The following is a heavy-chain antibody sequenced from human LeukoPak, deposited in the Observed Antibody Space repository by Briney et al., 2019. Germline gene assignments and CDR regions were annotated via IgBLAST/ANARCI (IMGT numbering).Heavy chain of an antibody. V-gene: IGHV4-39*01. CDR2: IFYTGDT. Sequence: SETLSLTCTVSGGSISSSSFYWGWVRQPPGKGLECIGNIFYTGDTYYNPSFKSRVTISVDTSKNQFSLKLSSVTAADTAAYYCARHMSRLGIADLNHIRNWGQGTLVTVSS. J-gene: IGHJ4*02. CDR3: ARHMSRLGIADLNHIRN. D-gene: IGHD6-13*01. CDR1: GGSISSSSFY.